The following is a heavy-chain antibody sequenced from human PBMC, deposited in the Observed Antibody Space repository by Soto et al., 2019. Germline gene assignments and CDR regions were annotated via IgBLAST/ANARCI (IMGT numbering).Heavy chain of an antibody. CDR2: IYPGDSDT. CDR1: GYSFTSYW. D-gene: IGHD3-10*01. V-gene: IGHV5-51*01. Sequence: GESLKISCKGSGYSFTSYWIGWVRQMPRKGLEWMGIIYPGDSDTRYSPSFQGQVTISADKSISTAYLQWSSLKASDTAMYYCARTSGGEWLSSSGMDVWGQGTTVTVSS. CDR3: ARTSGGEWLSSSGMDV. J-gene: IGHJ6*02.